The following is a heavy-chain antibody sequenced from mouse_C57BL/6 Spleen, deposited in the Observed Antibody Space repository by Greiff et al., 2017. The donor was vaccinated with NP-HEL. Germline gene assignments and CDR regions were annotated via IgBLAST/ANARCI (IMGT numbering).Heavy chain of an antibody. V-gene: IGHV1-69*01. D-gene: IGHD1-1*01. Sequence: VQLQQSGAELVMPGASVKLSCKASGYTFTSYWMHWVKQRPGQGLEWIGEIDPSDSYTNYNQKFKGKSTLTVDKSSSTAYMQLSSLTSEDSAVYYCASSPYYYGSSYKAMDYWGQGTSVTVSS. CDR3: ASSPYYYGSSYKAMDY. J-gene: IGHJ4*01. CDR2: IDPSDSYT. CDR1: GYTFTSYW.